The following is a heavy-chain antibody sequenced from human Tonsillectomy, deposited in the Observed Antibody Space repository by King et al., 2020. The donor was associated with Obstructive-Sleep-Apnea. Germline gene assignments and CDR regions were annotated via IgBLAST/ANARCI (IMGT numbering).Heavy chain of an antibody. CDR3: AKDLGAAVTASSIQY. J-gene: IGHJ4*02. CDR1: GFRFSSYG. V-gene: IGHV3-30*02. CDR2: IQYDGITK. D-gene: IGHD2-21*02. Sequence: VQLVESGGGVVQPGGSLRLSCAASGFRFSSYGMHWVRQAPGKGLEWGAFIQYDGITKNYANSVKGRFTISTDNSKNTQYLQMNSLGAEDTAVFYCAKDLGAAVTASSIQYWGQGTLVTVSS.